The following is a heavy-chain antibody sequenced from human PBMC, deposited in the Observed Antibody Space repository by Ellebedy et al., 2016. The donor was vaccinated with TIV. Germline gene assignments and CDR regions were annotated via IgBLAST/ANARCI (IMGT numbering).Heavy chain of an antibody. CDR3: ASRASGRSDLGRGLYFEN. CDR1: GGSISSYD. Sequence: MPSETLSLTCSVSGGSISSYDWSWIRQPPGKGLEWIGYMSNSGSTNYNPSLKSRVTISVDTSKSQFSLKLTSVTAADTAVYYCASRASGRSDLGRGLYFENWGQGMLVTVSS. CDR2: MSNSGST. J-gene: IGHJ4*02. D-gene: IGHD1-26*01. V-gene: IGHV4-4*08.